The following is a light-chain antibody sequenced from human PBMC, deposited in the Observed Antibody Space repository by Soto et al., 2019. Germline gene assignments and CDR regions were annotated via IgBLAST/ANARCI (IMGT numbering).Light chain of an antibody. CDR2: DNN. J-gene: IGLJ3*02. V-gene: IGLV1-51*01. Sequence: QSVLTQPPSVSAAPGQKVTISCSGSSSNIGHNYVSWYQQLPGTAPKLLIYDNNERPSGIPDRFSGSKSGTSATLGITGLQTGDEADYYCGTWDSSLSAGVLGGGTKVTVL. CDR1: SSNIGHNY. CDR3: GTWDSSLSAGV.